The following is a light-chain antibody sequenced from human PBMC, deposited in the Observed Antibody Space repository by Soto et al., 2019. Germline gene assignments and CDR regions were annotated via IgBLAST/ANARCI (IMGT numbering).Light chain of an antibody. CDR3: SSYAGSLYV. J-gene: IGLJ1*01. CDR2: EVT. Sequence: QSALTQPPSASGSPGQSVTISCTGTSSDVGGYNYVSWYQQHPGKAPKLMIYEVTKRPSGVPDRFSGSKSGNMASLTVSGLQAEDEADYYCSSYAGSLYVFGTGTKLTVL. V-gene: IGLV2-8*01. CDR1: SSDVGGYNY.